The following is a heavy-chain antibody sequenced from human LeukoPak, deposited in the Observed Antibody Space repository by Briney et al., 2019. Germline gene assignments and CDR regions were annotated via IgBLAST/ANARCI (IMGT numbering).Heavy chain of an antibody. V-gene: IGHV3-21*01. Sequence: GGSLRLSCAASGFTFSNYSMNWVRQAPGKGLEWVSSISSSGTYIYYADSVKSRFTISRDNAKNSLYLQMNSLRAEDTAVYYCARGPMVRGVITYFDYWGQGTLVTVSS. CDR1: GFTFSNYS. D-gene: IGHD3-10*01. J-gene: IGHJ4*02. CDR2: ISSSGTYI. CDR3: ARGPMVRGVITYFDY.